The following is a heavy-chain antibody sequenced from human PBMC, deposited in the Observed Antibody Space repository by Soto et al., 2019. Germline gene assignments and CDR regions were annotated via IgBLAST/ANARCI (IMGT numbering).Heavy chain of an antibody. CDR3: ARDPTQPIFGVVISNWFDP. V-gene: IGHV1-69*06. J-gene: IGHJ5*02. D-gene: IGHD3-3*01. Sequence: QVQLVQSGAEVKKPGSSVKVSCKASGGTFSSYAISWVRQAPGQGLEWMGGIIPIFGTANYAQKFQGRVTITADKSTSTAYMELSSLRSEDTAVYYCARDPTQPIFGVVISNWFDPWGQGTLVTVSS. CDR2: IIPIFGTA. CDR1: GGTFSSYA.